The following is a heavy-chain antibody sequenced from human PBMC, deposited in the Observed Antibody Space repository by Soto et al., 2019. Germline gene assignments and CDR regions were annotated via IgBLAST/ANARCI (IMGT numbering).Heavy chain of an antibody. CDR3: ARDQGYCTTTSCYAAGWTIDY. V-gene: IGHV1-3*01. CDR1: GYTFSTYA. Sequence: QVQLVQSGAEVKEPGASVKVSCKASGYTFSTYAMHWVRQAPGQRLEWMGWINAADGDTKYSQKFQGRVTITRDTSATTAYMELSSLRSEDTAVYYCARDQGYCTTTSCYAAGWTIDYWGRGTLVTVSS. J-gene: IGHJ4*02. D-gene: IGHD2-2*01. CDR2: INAADGDT.